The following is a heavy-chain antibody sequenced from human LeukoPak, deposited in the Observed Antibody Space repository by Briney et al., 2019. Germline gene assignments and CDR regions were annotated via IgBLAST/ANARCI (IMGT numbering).Heavy chain of an antibody. D-gene: IGHD2-2*01. J-gene: IGHJ3*02. CDR3: ARVRYRSSTSCYSKSAFDI. Sequence: SETLSLTCAVYGGSFSGYYWSWIRQPPGKGREWIGEINHSGSTNSNPSLKSRVTISVDTSKNQFSLKLSSVTAADTAVYYCARVRYRSSTSCYSKSAFDIWGQGAMVTVSS. V-gene: IGHV4-34*01. CDR2: INHSGST. CDR1: GGSFSGYY.